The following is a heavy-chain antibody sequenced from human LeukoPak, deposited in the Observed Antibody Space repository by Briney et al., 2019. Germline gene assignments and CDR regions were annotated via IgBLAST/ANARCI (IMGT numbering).Heavy chain of an antibody. V-gene: IGHV3-48*03. CDR2: ISSSGSTI. Sequence: GGSLRLSCAASGFTFSSYEMNWVRQAPGKGLEWVSYISSSGSTIYYADSVKGRFTISRDNAKNSLYLQMNSLRAEDTAVYYCAKGTSTSWSVDYWGQGNLVTVSS. D-gene: IGHD6-13*01. CDR1: GFTFSSYE. J-gene: IGHJ4*02. CDR3: AKGTSTSWSVDY.